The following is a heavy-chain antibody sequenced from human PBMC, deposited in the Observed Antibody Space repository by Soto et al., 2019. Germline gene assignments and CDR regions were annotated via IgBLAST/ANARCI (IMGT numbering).Heavy chain of an antibody. CDR3: AKDGLGSSSPAFDY. Sequence: EVQLLESGGVLVQPGGSLRLSCAASGFTFSSYAMSWVRQAQGKGLEWVSAISGSGGSTYYADSVKGRFTISRDNSKNTLYLQMNSLRAEDTAVYYCAKDGLGSSSPAFDYWGQGTLVTVSS. CDR2: ISGSGGST. D-gene: IGHD6-6*01. J-gene: IGHJ4*02. CDR1: GFTFSSYA. V-gene: IGHV3-23*01.